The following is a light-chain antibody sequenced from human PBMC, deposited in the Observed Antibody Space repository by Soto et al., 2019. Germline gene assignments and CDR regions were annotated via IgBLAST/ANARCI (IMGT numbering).Light chain of an antibody. CDR1: QSVLYSSNNKNY. Sequence: DIVMTQSPDSLAVSLGERATINCKSSQSVLYSSNNKNYLAWYQQKPGQPPKLLIYWASTRESGVPDRFSGSGSGTDFTLTISSLQAEDGAVYYCQKYCSIPITFGQGTRLEIK. J-gene: IGKJ5*01. CDR2: WAS. CDR3: QKYCSIPIT. V-gene: IGKV4-1*01.